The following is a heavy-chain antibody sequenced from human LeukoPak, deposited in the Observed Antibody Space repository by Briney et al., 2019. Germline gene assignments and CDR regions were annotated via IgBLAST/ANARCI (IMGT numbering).Heavy chain of an antibody. J-gene: IGHJ5*02. V-gene: IGHV4-30-2*01. D-gene: IGHD2-15*01. CDR3: ATLCSGGSCYWGP. CDR1: GGSISSGGYS. Sequence: PSQTLSLTCAVSGGSISSGGYSWSWIRQPPGKGLEWIGYIYHSGSTYYNPSLKSRVTISVDRSKNQFSLKLSSVTAADTAVYYCATLCSGGSCYWGPWGQGTLVTVSS. CDR2: IYHSGST.